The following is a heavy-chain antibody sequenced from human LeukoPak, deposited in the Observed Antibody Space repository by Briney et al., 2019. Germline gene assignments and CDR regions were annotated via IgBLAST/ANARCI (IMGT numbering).Heavy chain of an antibody. D-gene: IGHD4-17*01. CDR1: GFTFIVYS. CDR2: ISWNRVSI. J-gene: IGHJ4*02. Sequence: AGGSLSLSCGASGFTFIVYSMQWARHAPGEGREWLSGISWNRVSISHAVSVKGPLTISRDNSKNTLYLQINSLRDKDTAVYYCARDNTGEDPTTVDCWGQGTLVTVSS. CDR3: ARDNTGEDPTTVDC. V-gene: IGHV3-9*01.